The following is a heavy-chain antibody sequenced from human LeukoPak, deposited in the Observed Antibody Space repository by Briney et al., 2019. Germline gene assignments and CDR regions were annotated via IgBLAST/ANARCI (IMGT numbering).Heavy chain of an antibody. D-gene: IGHD3-3*01. Sequence: GGSLRLSCVASGFTFGKYWMSWVRQAPGKGLEWVANIKLDGSEKNYVDSVKGRFTISRDNTKNSLYLQMNSLRAGDTAVFYCARDQYDTWSRRGNFDSWGQGTLVIVSS. CDR1: GFTFGKYW. CDR3: ARDQYDTWSRRGNFDS. CDR2: IKLDGSEK. J-gene: IGHJ4*02. V-gene: IGHV3-7*03.